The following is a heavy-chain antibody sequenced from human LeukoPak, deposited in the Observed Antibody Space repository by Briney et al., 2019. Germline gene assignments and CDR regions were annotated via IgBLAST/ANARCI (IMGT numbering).Heavy chain of an antibody. J-gene: IGHJ5*02. D-gene: IGHD6-13*01. CDR2: IYTSGST. CDR1: GGSISSGSYY. Sequence: PSQTLSLTCTVSGGSISSGSYYWSWIRQPAGKGLEWIGRIYTSGSTNYNPSLKSRVTISVDTSKNQFSLKLSSVTAADTAVYYCARRRAAAGNWFDPWGQGTLVTVSS. CDR3: ARRRAAAGNWFDP. V-gene: IGHV4-61*02.